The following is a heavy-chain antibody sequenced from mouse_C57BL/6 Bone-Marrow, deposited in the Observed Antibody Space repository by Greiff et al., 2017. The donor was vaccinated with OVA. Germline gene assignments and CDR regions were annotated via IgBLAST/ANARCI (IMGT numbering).Heavy chain of an antibody. CDR1: GFSLTSYG. D-gene: IGHD2-2*01. CDR2: IWGVGST. V-gene: IGHV2-6*01. Sequence: VKLQESGPGLVAPSQSLSITCTVSGFSLTSYGVDWVRQSPGKGLEWLGVIWGVGSTNYNSALKSRLSISKDNSKSQVFLKMNSLQTDDTAMYYCASGNGYEGWFAYWGQGTLVTVSA. CDR3: ASGNGYEGWFAY. J-gene: IGHJ3*01.